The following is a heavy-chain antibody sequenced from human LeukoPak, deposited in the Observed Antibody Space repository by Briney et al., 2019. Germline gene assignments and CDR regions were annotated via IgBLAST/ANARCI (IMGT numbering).Heavy chain of an antibody. CDR2: INPNSGGT. Sequence: ASVKVSCKASGYTFTGYYMHWVRQAPGQGLEWMGWINPNSGGTNYAQKFQGRVTMTRDTSIRTAYMELSRLTSDDTAVYYCTRDWGPNSGDFHYDAFDVWGQGTTVTVSS. J-gene: IGHJ3*01. CDR3: TRDWGPNSGDFHYDAFDV. V-gene: IGHV1-2*02. CDR1: GYTFTGYY. D-gene: IGHD1-26*01.